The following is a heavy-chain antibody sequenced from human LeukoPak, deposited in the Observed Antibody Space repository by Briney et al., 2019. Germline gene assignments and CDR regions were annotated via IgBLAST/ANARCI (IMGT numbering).Heavy chain of an antibody. CDR1: GFTFDSYG. Sequence: KTGGSLRLSCAASGFTFDSYGMNWVRQAPGKGLEWISSISSSSTYIYYADSVKGRFTISRDNAKNSLYLQMNSLRAEDTAVYYCARAYCGSTRCSYYFDSWGQGTLVTVSS. D-gene: IGHD2-2*01. V-gene: IGHV3-21*01. CDR3: ARAYCGSTRCSYYFDS. CDR2: ISSSSTYI. J-gene: IGHJ4*02.